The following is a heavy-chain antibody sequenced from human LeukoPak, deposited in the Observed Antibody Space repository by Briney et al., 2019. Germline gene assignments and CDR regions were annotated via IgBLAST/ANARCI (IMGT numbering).Heavy chain of an antibody. J-gene: IGHJ4*02. Sequence: GGSLRLSCAASGFTFSNYGMHWVRQAPGKGLEWVAIISYDGSNKYYADSVKGRFTISRDNAKSTLYLQMNSLRAEDTAVYYCARVPDGSVNYWGQGTLVTVSS. CDR3: ARVPDGSVNY. V-gene: IGHV3-30*03. CDR1: GFTFSNYG. CDR2: ISYDGSNK. D-gene: IGHD3-10*01.